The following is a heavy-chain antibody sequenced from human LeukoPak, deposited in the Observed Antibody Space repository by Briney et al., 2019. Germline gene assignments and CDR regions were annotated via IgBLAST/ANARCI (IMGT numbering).Heavy chain of an antibody. CDR2: ISGSGGST. CDR3: AKVRGRITMVRGVIPTDYYYGMDV. CDR1: GFTFSSYA. V-gene: IGHV3-23*01. J-gene: IGHJ6*02. Sequence: GGSLRLSCAASGFTFSSYAMSWVRQAPGKGLEWVSGISGSGGSTYYADSVKGRFTISRDNSKNTLYLQMNSLRAEDTAVYYCAKVRGRITMVRGVIPTDYYYGMDVWGQGTTVTVSS. D-gene: IGHD3-10*01.